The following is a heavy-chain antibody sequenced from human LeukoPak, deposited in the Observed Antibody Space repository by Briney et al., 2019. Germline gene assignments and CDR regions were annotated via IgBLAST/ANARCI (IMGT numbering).Heavy chain of an antibody. CDR1: GFTFGDYA. D-gene: IGHD3-10*01. Sequence: PGRSLRLSCTASGFTFGDYAMSWVRQAPGKGLEWVGFIRSKAYGGTTEYAASVKGRFTISRDDSKSIAYLQMNSLKTEDTAVYYCTRDLYGSGTRGDYWGQGTLVTVSS. V-gene: IGHV3-49*04. J-gene: IGHJ4*02. CDR3: TRDLYGSGTRGDY. CDR2: IRSKAYGGTT.